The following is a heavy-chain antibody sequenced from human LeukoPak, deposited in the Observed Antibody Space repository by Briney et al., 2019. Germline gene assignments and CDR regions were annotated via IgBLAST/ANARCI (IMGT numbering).Heavy chain of an antibody. CDR1: GGSISSGSYH. V-gene: IGHV4-61*02. D-gene: IGHD3-10*01. J-gene: IGHJ4*02. CDR3: ARDPGVTPQYYFDY. CDR2: IYPSGST. Sequence: SETLSLTCTVSGGSISSGSYHWSWIRQPAGKALEWIGRIYPSGSTNYDPSLKSRVTISVDTSKNQFSLKLTSVTAADTAVYYCARDPGVTPQYYFDYWGQGTLVTVSS.